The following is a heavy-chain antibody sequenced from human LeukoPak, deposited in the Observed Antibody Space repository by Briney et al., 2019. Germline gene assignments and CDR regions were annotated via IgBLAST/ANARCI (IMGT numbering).Heavy chain of an antibody. J-gene: IGHJ4*02. CDR1: GYSISSGYY. D-gene: IGHD3-22*01. CDR3: ARSSSGYLRYYFDY. CDR2: IYHSGST. Sequence: PSETVSLTCTVSGYSISSGYYWGWIRQPPGKGLEWIGSIYHSGSTYYNPSLKSRVTISVDTSKNQFSLKLSSVTAADTAVYYCARSSSGYLRYYFDYWGQGTLVTVSS. V-gene: IGHV4-38-2*02.